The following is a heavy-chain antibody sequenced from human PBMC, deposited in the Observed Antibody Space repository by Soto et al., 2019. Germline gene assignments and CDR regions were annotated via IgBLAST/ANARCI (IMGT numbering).Heavy chain of an antibody. Sequence: ASVKVSCKASGYTFTSYAMHWVRQAPGQRLEWMGWINAGNGNTKYSQKFQGRVTITRDTSASTAYMELSSLRSEDTAVYYCASEVDGYNWVYYYYYGRDVWGQESTVTVSS. D-gene: IGHD5-12*01. CDR1: GYTFTSYA. CDR2: INAGNGNT. CDR3: ASEVDGYNWVYYYYYGRDV. V-gene: IGHV1-3*01. J-gene: IGHJ6*02.